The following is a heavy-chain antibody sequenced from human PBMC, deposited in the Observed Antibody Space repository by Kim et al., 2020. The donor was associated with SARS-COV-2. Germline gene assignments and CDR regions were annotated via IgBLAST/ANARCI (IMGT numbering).Heavy chain of an antibody. V-gene: IGHV3-30*04. CDR2: KSYDGSNK. Sequence: GGSLRLSCAVSGFTFSSYAMHWVRQAPGKGLEWVAVKSYDGSNKYYAESVKGRFTISRENTKNTLYLQMNSLRLEYTAVHYCARGLVATIAWDYYYGMDVWGQGTTGTVSS. CDR1: GFTFSSYA. D-gene: IGHD5-12*01. J-gene: IGHJ6*02. CDR3: ARGLVATIAWDYYYGMDV.